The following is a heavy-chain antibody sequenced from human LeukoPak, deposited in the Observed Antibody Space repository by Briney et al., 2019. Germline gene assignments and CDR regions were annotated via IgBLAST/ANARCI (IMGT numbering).Heavy chain of an antibody. CDR3: ARVSDPLGFDP. CDR1: GGSISTSNYY. J-gene: IGHJ5*02. Sequence: SETLSLTCTVSGGSISTSNYYWGWIRQPPGKGLEWIGNIFYSGSTYYSPSLKSRVTISVDTSKNQFSLKLSSVTAADTAVYYCARVSDPLGFDPWGQGTLVTVSS. V-gene: IGHV4-39*07. CDR2: IFYSGST.